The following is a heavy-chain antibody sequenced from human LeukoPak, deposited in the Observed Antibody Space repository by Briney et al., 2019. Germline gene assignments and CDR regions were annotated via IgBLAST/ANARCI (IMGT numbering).Heavy chain of an antibody. V-gene: IGHV3-15*01. D-gene: IGHD6-25*01. CDR2: IKSKTNGGTI. J-gene: IGHJ4*02. CDR1: RFTFSDAW. CDR3: TAVGSAWNFDY. Sequence: ARSLRLSCAPARFTFSDAWTTWVRQPPGKGMEWIACIKSKTNGGTIDCAAPVKGRFTISRDDSKDTLYLQMNILKIEDAAVYFCTAVGSAWNFDYWGQGTLVSVA.